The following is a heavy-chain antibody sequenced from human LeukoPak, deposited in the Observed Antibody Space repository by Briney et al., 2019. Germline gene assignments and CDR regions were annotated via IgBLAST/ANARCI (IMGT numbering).Heavy chain of an antibody. CDR3: ARAYYYDSGSYYGHFDY. J-gene: IGHJ4*02. Sequence: GGSLRLSCAASKFTFVNYAMSWVRQAPGKGLEWVSTISGSGDATYYADSVKGRFTISRDNSKSTLYLQMNSLRAEDTALYYCARAYYYDSGSYYGHFDYWGRGTLVTVSS. V-gene: IGHV3-23*01. CDR2: ISGSGDAT. D-gene: IGHD3-10*01. CDR1: KFTFVNYA.